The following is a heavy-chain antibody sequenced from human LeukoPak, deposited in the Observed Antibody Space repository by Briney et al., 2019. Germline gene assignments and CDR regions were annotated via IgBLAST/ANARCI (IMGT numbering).Heavy chain of an antibody. D-gene: IGHD1-26*01. CDR1: GGSISSSSYY. CDR2: IYYNGDT. Sequence: PSETLSLTCTVSGGSISSSSYYWGWIRQPPGKGLEWIGSIYYNGDTYYNPSLRSRVTISVDTSKNQFSLKLSSVTAADTAVHYCARHAIGGVRRAFDIWGQGTMVTVSS. J-gene: IGHJ3*02. CDR3: ARHAIGGVRRAFDI. V-gene: IGHV4-39*01.